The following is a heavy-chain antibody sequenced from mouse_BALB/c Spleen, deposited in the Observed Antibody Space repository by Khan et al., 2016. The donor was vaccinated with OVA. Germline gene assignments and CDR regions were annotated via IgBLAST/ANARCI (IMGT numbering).Heavy chain of an antibody. CDR1: GFSLTSYG. D-gene: IGHD2-3*01. V-gene: IGHV2-6*02. CDR3: ARWFDGYSSLYAMDY. Sequence: VQLQESGPGLVAPSQSLSITCTVSGFSLTSYGVHWVRQPPGKGLEWLVVIWSDGSTNYNSVLKSRLSISKDKSKSQVFLKMNSLQTDDTAIYYCARWFDGYSSLYAMDYWGQGTSVTVSS. J-gene: IGHJ4*01. CDR2: IWSDGST.